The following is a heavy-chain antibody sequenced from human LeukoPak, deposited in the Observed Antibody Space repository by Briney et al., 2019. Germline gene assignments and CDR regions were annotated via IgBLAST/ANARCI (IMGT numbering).Heavy chain of an antibody. CDR3: AEDSRWRSLGLPDY. CDR2: ISYDGSNK. J-gene: IGHJ4*02. CDR1: GFTFSSYG. D-gene: IGHD3-16*01. Sequence: GRSLRLSCAASGFTFSSYGMHWVRQAPGKGLEWVAVISYDGSNKYYADSVKGRFTISRDNSKNTLYLQMNSLRAEDTAVYYCAEDSRWRSLGLPDYWGQGTLVTVSS. V-gene: IGHV3-30*18.